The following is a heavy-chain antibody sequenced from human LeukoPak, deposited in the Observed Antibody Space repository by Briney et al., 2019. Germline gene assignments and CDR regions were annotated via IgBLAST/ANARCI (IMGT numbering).Heavy chain of an antibody. J-gene: IGHJ6*02. CDR3: ARTVVVAATLYYYGMDV. V-gene: IGHV5-51*01. CDR2: IYTGDSDT. Sequence: GESLQISCKGSGYSFNSYWIGWVRQMPGKGLEWMGIIYTGDSDTRYSPSFQGQVTISADKSISTAYLQWGSLKASDTAMYYCARTVVVAATLYYYGMDVWGQGTTVTVSS. CDR1: GYSFNSYW. D-gene: IGHD2-15*01.